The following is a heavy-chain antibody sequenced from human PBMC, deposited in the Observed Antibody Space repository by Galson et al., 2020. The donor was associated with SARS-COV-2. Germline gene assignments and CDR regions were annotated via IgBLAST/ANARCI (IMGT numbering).Heavy chain of an antibody. CDR1: GFTFSSHA. CDR2: KFFDGSDK. D-gene: IGHD6-19*01. J-gene: IGHJ4*02. CDR3: ARDGQTSSGWAFDY. Sequence: GGSLRLSCEASGFTFSSHAMHWVRQAPGKGLEWVEQKFFDGSDKYYGDSVKGRFTISRDSSKNTVYLQMNNLRADDTAVYYCARDGQTSSGWAFDYWGQGTLVTVSS. V-gene: IGHV3-33*01.